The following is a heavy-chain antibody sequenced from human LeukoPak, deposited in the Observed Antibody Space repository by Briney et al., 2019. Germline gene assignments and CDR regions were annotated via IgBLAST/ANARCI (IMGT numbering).Heavy chain of an antibody. J-gene: IGHJ3*02. CDR3: ARASGSYSRGAFDI. D-gene: IGHD1-26*01. CDR1: GGPINNHF. V-gene: IGHV4-59*11. CDR2: IHYSGST. Sequence: SETLSLTCTVSGGPINNHFWNWIRQPPGKGLEWIGNIHYSGSTNYNPSLKSRVTISVDTSKNQFSLKLSSVTAADTAVYYCARASGSYSRGAFDIWGQGTMVTVSS.